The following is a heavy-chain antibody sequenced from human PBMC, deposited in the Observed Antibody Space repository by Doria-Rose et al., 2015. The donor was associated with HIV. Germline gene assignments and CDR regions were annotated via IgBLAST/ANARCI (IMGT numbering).Heavy chain of an antibody. Sequence: QVQLQESGPGLVKPSETLSLTCRVSGGSISHYYWSWIRQPPGKGLEYSGDIFYTGSTNYSSSLKSRVSISIDTSKNKFSLRLSSVTAADTAVYYCARVLSGTYDYWGQGTLVTVSS. CDR1: GGSISHYY. CDR2: IFYTGST. CDR3: ARVLSGTYDY. J-gene: IGHJ4*02. V-gene: IGHV4-59*01. D-gene: IGHD1-26*01.